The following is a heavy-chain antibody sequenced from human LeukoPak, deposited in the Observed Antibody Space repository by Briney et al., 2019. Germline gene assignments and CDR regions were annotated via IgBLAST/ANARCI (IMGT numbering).Heavy chain of an antibody. J-gene: IGHJ4*02. Sequence: PGGSLRLSCAASGFTFSSYAMSWVRQAPGKGLEWVAVISYDGSNKYYADSVKGRFTISRDNSKNTLYLQMNSLRAEDTAVYYCARAAPYYYDSFDYWGQGTLVTVSS. CDR2: ISYDGSNK. V-gene: IGHV3-30*04. D-gene: IGHD3-22*01. CDR3: ARAAPYYYDSFDY. CDR1: GFTFSSYA.